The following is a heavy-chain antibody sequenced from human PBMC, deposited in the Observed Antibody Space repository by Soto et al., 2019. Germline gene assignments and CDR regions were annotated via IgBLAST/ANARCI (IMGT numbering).Heavy chain of an antibody. J-gene: IGHJ4*02. D-gene: IGHD2-15*01. Sequence: SETLSLTCAVSGGSISSGGYSWSWIRQPPGKGLEWIGYIYHSGSTYYNPSLKSRVTISVDRSKNQFSLKLSSVTAADTAVYYCARGQVVAAQHWGQGPLVTVS. CDR2: IYHSGST. CDR1: GGSISSGGYS. CDR3: ARGQVVAAQH. V-gene: IGHV4-30-2*01.